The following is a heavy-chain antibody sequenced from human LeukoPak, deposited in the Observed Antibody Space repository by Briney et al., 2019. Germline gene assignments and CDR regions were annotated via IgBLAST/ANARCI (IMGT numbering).Heavy chain of an antibody. CDR2: VNLQGST. J-gene: IGHJ4*02. CDR3: AREGGPYRPLDY. CDR1: GGSITNTDY. V-gene: IGHV4-4*02. Sequence: SGTLSLTCGVSGGSITNTDYWTWVRQPPGKGLEWIGEVNLQGSTNYNPSLMGRVAISVDKSENHISLQLTSVTAADTAVYYCAREGGPYRPLDYSGQGTLVTVSS.